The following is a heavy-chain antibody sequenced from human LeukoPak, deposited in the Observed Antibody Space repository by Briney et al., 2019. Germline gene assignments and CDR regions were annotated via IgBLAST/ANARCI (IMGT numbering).Heavy chain of an antibody. CDR3: ARAGRHYYDSSARSWCFDL. CDR2: IYYSGST. CDR1: GGSISSYY. J-gene: IGHJ2*01. Sequence: SETLSLTCTVSGGSISSYYWSWIRQPPGKGLEWIGYIYYSGSTNYNPSLKSRVTISVDTSKNQFSLKLSSVTAADTAVYYCARAGRHYYDSSARSWCFDLWGRGTLVTVSS. V-gene: IGHV4-59*01. D-gene: IGHD3-22*01.